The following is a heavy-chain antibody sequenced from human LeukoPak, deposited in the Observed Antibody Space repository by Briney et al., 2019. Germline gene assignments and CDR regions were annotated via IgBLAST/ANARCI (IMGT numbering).Heavy chain of an antibody. Sequence: SETLSLTCTVSGGSISSSSYYWGWIRQPPGKGLEWIGSIDDSGSTSYNPSLKSRITISVDPSKNPFSLKLSSVTAADTAVYYCARSEELSLYNYWGQGTLVTVSS. CDR2: IDDSGST. J-gene: IGHJ4*02. V-gene: IGHV4-39*01. CDR1: GGSISSSSYY. CDR3: ARSEELSLYNY. D-gene: IGHD3-16*02.